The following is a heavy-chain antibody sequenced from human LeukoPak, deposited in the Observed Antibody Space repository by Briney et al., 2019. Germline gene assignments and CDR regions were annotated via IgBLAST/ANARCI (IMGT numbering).Heavy chain of an antibody. CDR3: AKGYYDYVWGSYYFDY. Sequence: GGSLRLSCAASGFTFSSYAMSWVRQAPGKGLEWVSAISGSGGSTYYADSVKGRFTISRDNARDTLYLQMNSLRAEDTAVYYCAKGYYDYVWGSYYFDYWGQGTLVTVSS. CDR2: ISGSGGST. V-gene: IGHV3-23*01. D-gene: IGHD3-16*01. J-gene: IGHJ4*02. CDR1: GFTFSSYA.